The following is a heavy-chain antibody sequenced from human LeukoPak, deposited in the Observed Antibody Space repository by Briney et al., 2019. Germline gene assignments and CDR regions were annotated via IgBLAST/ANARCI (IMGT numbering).Heavy chain of an antibody. D-gene: IGHD3-3*01. CDR1: GGTFSSYT. Sequence: SVKVSFKASGGTFSSYTISWVRQAPGQGLEWMGRIIPILGIANYAQKFQGGVTITADKSTSTAYMELSSLRYEDTAVYYCARGSITIFGVVIHAFDIWGQGTMVTVSS. J-gene: IGHJ3*02. CDR3: ARGSITIFGVVIHAFDI. V-gene: IGHV1-69*02. CDR2: IIPILGIA.